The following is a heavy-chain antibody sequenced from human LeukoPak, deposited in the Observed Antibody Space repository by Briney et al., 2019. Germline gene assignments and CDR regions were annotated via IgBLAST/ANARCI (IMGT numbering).Heavy chain of an antibody. Sequence: ASVKVSCKASGYRFNIYGINWVRQAPGQGLEWMGWISAYSANTNYAQNFQGRVTMTRDTSTSTAYMELRSLRSDDTAVYYCARDFVRGSERVMGVDYWGQGTLVTVS. J-gene: IGHJ4*02. CDR2: ISAYSANT. CDR3: ARDFVRGSERVMGVDY. V-gene: IGHV1-18*01. CDR1: GYRFNIYG. D-gene: IGHD3-16*01.